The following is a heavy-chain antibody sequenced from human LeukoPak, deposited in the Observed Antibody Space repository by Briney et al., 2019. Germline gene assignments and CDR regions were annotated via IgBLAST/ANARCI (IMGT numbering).Heavy chain of an antibody. Sequence: GRSLRLSCAASGFTFNSYGMHWVRQAPGKGLEWVAVISYDGSNKYYADSVKGRFTISRDNSKNTLYLQMNSLRAEDTAVYYCAKFVGMNVIHDVFDYWGQGTLVTVSS. V-gene: IGHV3-30*18. CDR1: GFTFNSYG. CDR3: AKFVGMNVIHDVFDY. J-gene: IGHJ4*02. CDR2: ISYDGSNK. D-gene: IGHD2/OR15-2a*01.